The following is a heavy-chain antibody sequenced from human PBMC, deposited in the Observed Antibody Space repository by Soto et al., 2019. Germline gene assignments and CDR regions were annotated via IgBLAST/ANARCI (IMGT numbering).Heavy chain of an antibody. J-gene: IGHJ6*02. CDR2: IIPIFGTA. D-gene: IGHD3-16*01. Sequence: QVQLVQSGAEVKKPGSSVKVSCKASGGTFSSYAISWVRQAPGQGLEWMGGIIPIFGTANYAQKFQGRVTITADESTSTTYMELSSLRSEDTAVYYCARDLIGGGANGDYYYYGMDVWGQGTTVTVSS. CDR1: GGTFSSYA. CDR3: ARDLIGGGANGDYYYYGMDV. V-gene: IGHV1-69*01.